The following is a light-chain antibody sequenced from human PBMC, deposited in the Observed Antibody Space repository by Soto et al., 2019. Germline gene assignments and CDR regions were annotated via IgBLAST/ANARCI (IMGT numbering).Light chain of an antibody. Sequence: QSVLTQPPSASGTPGQRVTISCSGSSSNIGSNYVYWYQQLPGTAPKLLIYRNNQRPSGVPDRFSGSKSGTSASLAISGLRSEDEADYYCAAWDDRLSFNWVFGGGTKLTVL. CDR1: SSNIGSNY. V-gene: IGLV1-47*01. J-gene: IGLJ3*02. CDR3: AAWDDRLSFNWV. CDR2: RNN.